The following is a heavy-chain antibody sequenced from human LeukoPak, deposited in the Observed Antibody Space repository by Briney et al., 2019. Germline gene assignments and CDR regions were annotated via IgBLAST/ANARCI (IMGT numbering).Heavy chain of an antibody. V-gene: IGHV1-18*04. CDR1: GYTFTGYY. D-gene: IGHD1-26*01. J-gene: IGHJ6*02. CDR3: ARDRAIVGATFYYYGMDV. Sequence: ASVKVSCKASGYTFTGYYMHWVRQAPGQGLEWMGWISAYNGNTNYAQKLQGRVTMTTDTSTSTAYMELRSLRSDDTAVYYCARDRAIVGATFYYYGMDVWGQGTTVTVSS. CDR2: ISAYNGNT.